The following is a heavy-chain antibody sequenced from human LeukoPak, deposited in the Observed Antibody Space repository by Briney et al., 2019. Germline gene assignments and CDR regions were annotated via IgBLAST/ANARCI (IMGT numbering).Heavy chain of an antibody. Sequence: SETLSLTCAVYGGSFSGYYWSWIRQPPGKGLEWIGEINHSGSTNYNPSLKSRVTISVDTSKNQFSLKLSSVTAADTAVYYCARGARRPLITMIVVVIRSWFDPWGQGTLVTVSS. D-gene: IGHD3-22*01. CDR1: GGSFSGYY. CDR2: INHSGST. J-gene: IGHJ5*02. CDR3: ARGARRPLITMIVVVIRSWFDP. V-gene: IGHV4-34*01.